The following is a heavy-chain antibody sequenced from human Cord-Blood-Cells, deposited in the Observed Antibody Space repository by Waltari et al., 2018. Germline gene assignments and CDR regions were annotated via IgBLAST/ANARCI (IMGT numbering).Heavy chain of an antibody. J-gene: IGHJ3*02. Sequence: QVTLRASGPALVTPTPTLTLTCTSPGFSLRTRGMCVSWIRQPPGKALEWLALIDWDDDKYYSTSLKTRLTISKDTSKNQVVLTMTNMDPVDTATYYCARSTPNWGSAFDIWGQGTMVTVSS. V-gene: IGHV2-70*01. D-gene: IGHD7-27*01. CDR1: GFSLRTRGMC. CDR2: IDWDDDK. CDR3: ARSTPNWGSAFDI.